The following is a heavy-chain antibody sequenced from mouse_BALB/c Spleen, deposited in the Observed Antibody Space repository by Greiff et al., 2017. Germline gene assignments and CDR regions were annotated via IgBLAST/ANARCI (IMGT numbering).Heavy chain of an antibody. CDR2: ISDGGSYT. V-gene: IGHV5-4*02. J-gene: IGHJ2*01. D-gene: IGHD2-13*01. CDR1: GFTFSDYY. CDR3: ARGEGDRYFDY. Sequence: EVKLVESGGGLVKPGGSLKLSCAASGFTFSDYYMYWVRQTPEKRLEWVATISDGGSYTYYPDSVKGRFTISRDNAKNNLYLQMSSLKSEDTAMYYCARGEGDRYFDYWGQGTTLTVSS.